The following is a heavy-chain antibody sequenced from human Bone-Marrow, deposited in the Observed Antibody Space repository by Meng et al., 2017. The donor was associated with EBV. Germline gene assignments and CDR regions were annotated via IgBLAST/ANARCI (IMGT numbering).Heavy chain of an antibody. J-gene: IGHJ5*02. CDR2: INHSGST. Sequence: QVQLQQWCAGLLKPSETLSLTCAVYGGSFSGYYWTWIRQPPGKGLEWIGEINHSGSTNYNPSLKSRVTISVDTSKNQFSLKLSSVTAADTAVYYCATQRRDTDWFDPWGQGTLVTVSS. D-gene: IGHD6-25*01. CDR1: GGSFSGYY. CDR3: ATQRRDTDWFDP. V-gene: IGHV4-34*01.